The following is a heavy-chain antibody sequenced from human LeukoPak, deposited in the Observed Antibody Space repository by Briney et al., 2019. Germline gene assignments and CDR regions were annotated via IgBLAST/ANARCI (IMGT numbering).Heavy chain of an antibody. J-gene: IGHJ4*02. V-gene: IGHV1-2*02. D-gene: IGHD6-19*01. CDR2: INPPSGGT. Sequence: ASVKVSCKASGYTFTGYYMHWVRQPPGQGLEGMGWINPPSGGTNYAQKFQRRVTMTRDTSISTAYMELSRLRSDDTAVYYCARDQLAVAGISFDYWGQGTLVTVSS. CDR3: ARDQLAVAGISFDY. CDR1: GYTFTGYY.